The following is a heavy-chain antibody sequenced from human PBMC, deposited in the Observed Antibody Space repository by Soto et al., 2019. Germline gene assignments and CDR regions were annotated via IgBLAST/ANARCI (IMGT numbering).Heavy chain of an antibody. CDR2: ISPDDGNT. CDR1: GYTFSSYT. Sequence: ASVKVSCKTSGYTFSSYTIAWVRQAPGQGLEWLGWISPDDGNTEYEQKFQGRVTMAADTLTNNAYMELRSLKYDDTAVYYCARVEAPFGESLHWGQGTPVTVSS. J-gene: IGHJ4*02. V-gene: IGHV1-18*01. CDR3: ARVEAPFGESLH. D-gene: IGHD3-10*01.